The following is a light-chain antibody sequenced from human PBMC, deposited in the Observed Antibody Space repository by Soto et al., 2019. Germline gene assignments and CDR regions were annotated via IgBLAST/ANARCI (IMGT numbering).Light chain of an antibody. J-gene: IGKJ5*01. CDR1: QSVSSY. Sequence: EIVLPQSPAPLSLSPGERSTLSCMASQSVSSYLAWYQQKPGQAPRLLIYDASNRATGIPARFSGSGSGTDFTLTISSLEPEDFAVYYCQQRSNWPPRFGQGARLEI. CDR3: QQRSNWPPR. CDR2: DAS. V-gene: IGKV3-11*01.